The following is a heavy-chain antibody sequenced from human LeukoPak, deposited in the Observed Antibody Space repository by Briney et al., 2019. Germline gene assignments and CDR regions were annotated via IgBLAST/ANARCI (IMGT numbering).Heavy chain of an antibody. D-gene: IGHD6-13*01. J-gene: IGHJ3*02. CDR3: ARDRLYSRGRDAFDI. CDR2: ISYDGSNK. Sequence: TGGSLRLSCAASGFTFSSYAMHWVRQAPGKGLEWVAVISYDGSNKYYADSVKGRFTISRDNSKNTLYLQMNSLRAEDTAVYYCARDRLYSRGRDAFDIWGQGTMVTVSS. CDR1: GFTFSSYA. V-gene: IGHV3-30*14.